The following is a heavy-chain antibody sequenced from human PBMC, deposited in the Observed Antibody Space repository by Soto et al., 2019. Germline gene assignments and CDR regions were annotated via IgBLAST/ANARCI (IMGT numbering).Heavy chain of an antibody. D-gene: IGHD3-22*01. V-gene: IGHV4-31*03. CDR2: IYYSWST. CDR1: GGSISSGGYY. Sequence: PSETLSLTCSVSGGSISSGGYYWSWIRQHPGKGLEWIGYIYYSWSTYYNPSLKSRVSISVDTSKNQFSLKLSSMTAAHTSVYFCARAHTSYYDISGYSKHSFQFDSWGQGTLVTVSS. CDR3: ARAHTSYYDISGYSKHSFQFDS. J-gene: IGHJ4*02.